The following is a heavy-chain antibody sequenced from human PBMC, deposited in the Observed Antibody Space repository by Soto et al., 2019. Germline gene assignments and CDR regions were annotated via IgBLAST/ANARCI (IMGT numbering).Heavy chain of an antibody. CDR2: IYHSGSN. Sequence: PSETLSLTCSVSCVSISSYYWNWIRQPPGRGLEWIGFIYHSGSNNYNPSLRSRVTISLDTSNHLFSLRLNSVTAAETAVYYCASSTLDGDGYFFDWGQGTLVTVSS. CDR1: CVSISSYY. V-gene: IGHV4-59*01. CDR3: ASSTLDGDGYFFD. D-gene: IGHD2-21*01. J-gene: IGHJ4*02.